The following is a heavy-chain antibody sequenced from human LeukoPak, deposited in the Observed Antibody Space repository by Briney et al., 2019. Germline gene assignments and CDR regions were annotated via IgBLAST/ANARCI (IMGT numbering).Heavy chain of an antibody. Sequence: PGGSLRLSCAASGFTVSSNYMSWVRQAPGKGLEWVSVIYSGGSTYYADSVKGRFTISRDNSKNTLYLQMNSLRAEDTAVYYCARVSLQWELFDAFDIWGQGTMVTVSS. CDR3: ARVSLQWELFDAFDI. V-gene: IGHV3-66*01. CDR1: GFTVSSNY. J-gene: IGHJ3*02. CDR2: IYSGGST. D-gene: IGHD1-26*01.